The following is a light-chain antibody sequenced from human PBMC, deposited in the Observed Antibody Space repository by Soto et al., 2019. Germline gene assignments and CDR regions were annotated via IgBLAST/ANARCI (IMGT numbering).Light chain of an antibody. CDR3: QQYNNWPRQLT. CDR2: GAS. J-gene: IGKJ4*01. Sequence: EIVLTQSPATLSLSPGERATLSCRASQSVSSNLAWYQQKPGQAPRLLIYGASTRATGIPARFSGSGSGTEFTLTISSLQSEDFAVYYCQQYNNWPRQLTFGGGTKVDIK. V-gene: IGKV3-15*01. CDR1: QSVSSN.